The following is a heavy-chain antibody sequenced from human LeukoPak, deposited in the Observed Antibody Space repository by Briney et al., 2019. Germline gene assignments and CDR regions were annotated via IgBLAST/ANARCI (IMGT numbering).Heavy chain of an antibody. V-gene: IGHV1-18*01. D-gene: IGHD5-18*01. J-gene: IGHJ2*01. CDR1: GYTFTSYG. CDR2: ISTYNGNT. CDR3: ARDLLDTAMVHYWYFDL. Sequence: GASVKVSCKASGYTFTSYGISWVRQAPGQGLEWMGWISTYNGNTNYAQKLQGRVTMTTDTSTTTAYMELRSLTSDDTAVYYCARDLLDTAMVHYWYFDLWGRGTLVTVSS.